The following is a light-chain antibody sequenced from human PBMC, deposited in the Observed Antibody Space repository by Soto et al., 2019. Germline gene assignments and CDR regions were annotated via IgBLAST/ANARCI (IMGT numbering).Light chain of an antibody. CDR1: QGIRID. CDR3: LQHNSFPRT. CDR2: GAS. Sequence: DIQMTQSPSSLSASVGDRVTITCRASQGIRIDLGWFQQRPGKAPKRLIYGASSLQSGVPSRFSGSGSGTEFTLTISNLQTDDVATYYCLQHNSFPRTFGHGTKVEIK. V-gene: IGKV1-17*02. J-gene: IGKJ1*01.